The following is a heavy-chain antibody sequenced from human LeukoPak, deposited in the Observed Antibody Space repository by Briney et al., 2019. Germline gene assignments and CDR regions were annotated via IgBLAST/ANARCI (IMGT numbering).Heavy chain of an antibody. D-gene: IGHD1-26*01. CDR1: GFTFSSYS. J-gene: IGHJ6*02. V-gene: IGHV3-48*04. Sequence: GGSLRLSCAASGFTFSSYSMNWVRQAPGKGLEWLSYITSSSSTIFYADSVKGRFTISRDNARNSLYLQMNSLRAEDTAVYYCARDQLKWELTGYYYYGMDVWGQGTTVTVSS. CDR3: ARDQLKWELTGYYYYGMDV. CDR2: ITSSSSTI.